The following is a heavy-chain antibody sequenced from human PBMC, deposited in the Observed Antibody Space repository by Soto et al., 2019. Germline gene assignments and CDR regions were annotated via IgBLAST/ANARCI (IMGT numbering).Heavy chain of an antibody. CDR2: IYSKEGKI. V-gene: IGHV1-18*01. Sequence: QVQLVQSGAEVQKPGASVKVSCKTSGYIFNNYGISWVQQAPGQGLEWMGWIYSKEGKINFAQKFQGRVTMTTDTSTSTAYIELRSLTFDDSAVYFCARDIDFDIDFWGQGTLVTVSS. CDR3: ARDIDFDIDF. J-gene: IGHJ4*02. D-gene: IGHD3-9*01. CDR1: GYIFNNYG.